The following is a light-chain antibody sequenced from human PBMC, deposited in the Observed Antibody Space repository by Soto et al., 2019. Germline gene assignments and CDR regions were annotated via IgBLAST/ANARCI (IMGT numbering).Light chain of an antibody. CDR2: EVS. CDR3: NSYTSSSTYV. J-gene: IGLJ1*01. CDR1: SSDVGSYNR. V-gene: IGLV2-18*02. Sequence: QYVLTQPPSVSGTPGQSVTISCTGTSSDVGSYNRVSWYQQPPGTAPKLMIYEVSNRPSGVPDRFSGSKSGNTASLTISGLQAEDEADYYCNSYTSSSTYVFGTGTKVTVL.